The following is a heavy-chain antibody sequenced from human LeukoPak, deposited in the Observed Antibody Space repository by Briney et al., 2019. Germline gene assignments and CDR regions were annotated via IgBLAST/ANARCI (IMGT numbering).Heavy chain of an antibody. CDR1: GFTFSSYW. J-gene: IGHJ4*02. CDR2: VKQDGSGK. CDR3: ARDLFDYGDYGSFDY. D-gene: IGHD4-17*01. V-gene: IGHV3-7*01. Sequence: GGSLRLSCAASGFTFSSYWMSWVRQAPGRGLEWVANVKQDGSGKYYVDSVKGRFTISRDNAKNSLYLQMNSLRAEDTAVYYCARDLFDYGDYGSFDYWGQGTLVTVSS.